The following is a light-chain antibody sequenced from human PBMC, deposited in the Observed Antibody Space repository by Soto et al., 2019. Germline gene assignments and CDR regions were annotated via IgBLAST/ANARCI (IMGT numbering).Light chain of an antibody. Sequence: EIVLTQSPGTLSLSPGERATLSCRASQSVSSSYLAWYQQKPGQAPSLLIYGASSRATGIPDRFSGSGSGTDFTLSISRLELEDFAVYYCQQYGSSPRFTFGPGTKVYIK. CDR3: QQYGSSPRFT. CDR2: GAS. V-gene: IGKV3-20*01. J-gene: IGKJ3*01. CDR1: QSVSSSY.